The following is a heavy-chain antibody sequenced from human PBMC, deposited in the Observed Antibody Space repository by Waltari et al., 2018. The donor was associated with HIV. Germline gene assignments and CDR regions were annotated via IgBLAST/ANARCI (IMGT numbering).Heavy chain of an antibody. D-gene: IGHD3-22*01. CDR3: ARVPYYYDTSAYPDY. V-gene: IGHV1-2*02. Sequence: QVQLVQSGAEVKKPGASVKVSCKASGYTFTGYYIHRVRPAPGQGLEWMGWINPNSGGTNYAQKFQGRVTMTRDTSITTAYMEVSRLRSDDTAVYYCARVPYYYDTSAYPDYWGQGTLVTVSS. J-gene: IGHJ4*02. CDR2: INPNSGGT. CDR1: GYTFTGYY.